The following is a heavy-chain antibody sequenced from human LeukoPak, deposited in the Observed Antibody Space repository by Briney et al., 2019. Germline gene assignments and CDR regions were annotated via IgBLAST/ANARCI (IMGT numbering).Heavy chain of an antibody. CDR3: ARDRVAYWYFDL. J-gene: IGHJ2*01. CDR2: INHSGST. CDR1: GGSFSGYY. V-gene: IGHV4-34*01. Sequence: PSETLSLACAVYGGSFSGYYWSWNRQPPGKGLEWIGEINHSGSTNYNPSLKSRVTISVDTSKNQFSLKLSSVTAADTAVYYCARDRVAYWYFDLWGRGTLVTVSS.